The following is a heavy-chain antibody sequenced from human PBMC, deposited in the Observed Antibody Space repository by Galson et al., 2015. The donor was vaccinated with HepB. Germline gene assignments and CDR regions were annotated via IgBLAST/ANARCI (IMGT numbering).Heavy chain of an antibody. J-gene: IGHJ3*01. CDR2: IIPLLDIT. D-gene: IGHD5-12*01. CDR1: GDTFSSTS. V-gene: IGHV1-69*02. Sequence: SVKVCSKASGDTFSSTSIDWVRQAPGQGLEGMGRIIPLLDITNYAQQFQGRVTITAEKSTSTVYMDLRNLRSEDTAVYYCASERSGPGGYDIGGFDFWGQGTMLSVS. CDR3: ASERSGPGGYDIGGFDF.